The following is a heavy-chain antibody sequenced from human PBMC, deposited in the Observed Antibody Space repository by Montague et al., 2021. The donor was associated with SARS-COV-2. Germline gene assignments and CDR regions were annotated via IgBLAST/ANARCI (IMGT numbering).Heavy chain of an antibody. Sequence: SETLSLTCTVSGGSISSSSYYWSWIRQPPGKGLEWIGSIYYSGSTYYNPSLKSRVTISVDTSKNQFSLKLSSVTAADTAVYYCAREAYYYDSSGYYGGGYYYYYGMDVWGQGTTVTVSS. V-gene: IGHV4-39*02. J-gene: IGHJ6*02. CDR2: IYYSGST. CDR1: GGSISSSSYY. CDR3: AREAYYYDSSGYYGGGYYYYYGMDV. D-gene: IGHD3-22*01.